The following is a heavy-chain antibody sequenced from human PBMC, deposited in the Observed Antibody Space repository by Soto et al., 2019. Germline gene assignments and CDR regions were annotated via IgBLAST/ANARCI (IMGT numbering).Heavy chain of an antibody. CDR2: IYYSGST. V-gene: IGHV4-39*01. CDR3: ARHERLVDALDI. J-gene: IGHJ3*02. D-gene: IGHD6-19*01. CDR1: GGSISSSSYY. Sequence: QLQLQESGPGLVKPSETLSLTCTVSGGSISSSSYYWGWIRQPPGKGLEWIGSIYYSGSTYYNPSLPGRVPISVDTSTNQCSLKLSSVTAADTAVYYCARHERLVDALDIWGQGTMVTVSS.